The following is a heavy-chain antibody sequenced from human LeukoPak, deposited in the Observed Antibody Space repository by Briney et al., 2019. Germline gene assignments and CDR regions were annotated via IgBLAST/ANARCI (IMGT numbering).Heavy chain of an antibody. V-gene: IGHV3-48*02. CDR1: GFTFSRYS. D-gene: IGHD3-10*01. CDR2: ISTSSGTI. J-gene: IGHJ6*02. CDR3: AGDRYYGSTSPLGMDV. Sequence: GGSLRLSCAASGFTFSRYSMNWVRQAPGKGLEWVSYISTSSGTIYYADSVKGRFTISRDNAKNSLYLQMNSLRDEDTALYYWAGDRYYGSTSPLGMDVWGQGTTVTVSS.